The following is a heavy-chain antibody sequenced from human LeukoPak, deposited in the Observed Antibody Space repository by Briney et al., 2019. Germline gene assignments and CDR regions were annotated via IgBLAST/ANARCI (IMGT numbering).Heavy chain of an antibody. D-gene: IGHD3-9*01. CDR3: AKSLLRCFDWYLDY. CDR1: GFTFSSYA. CDR2: ISGSGGNT. V-gene: IGHV3-23*01. Sequence: PGGSLRLSCAASGFTFSSYAMNWVRQAPGKGLEWVSGISGSGGNTYYADSVKGRFTISRDSSKNTLYLQMKSLRAEDTAAYYCAKSLLRCFDWYLDYWGQGTLVTVSS. J-gene: IGHJ4*02.